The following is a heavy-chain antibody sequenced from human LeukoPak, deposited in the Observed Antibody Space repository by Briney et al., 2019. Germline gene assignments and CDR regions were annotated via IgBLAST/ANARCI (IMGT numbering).Heavy chain of an antibody. CDR3: ANWVRDSSGYRDY. D-gene: IGHD3-22*01. Sequence: ASVKVSCKASGYTFTGYTTHWVRQAPGQGLEWMGWINSNSGGTKYAQKFQGRATMTRDTSISTAYMELSRLRSDDTAVYYCANWVRDSSGYRDYWGQGTLVTVSS. CDR2: INSNSGGT. J-gene: IGHJ4*02. V-gene: IGHV1-2*02. CDR1: GYTFTGYT.